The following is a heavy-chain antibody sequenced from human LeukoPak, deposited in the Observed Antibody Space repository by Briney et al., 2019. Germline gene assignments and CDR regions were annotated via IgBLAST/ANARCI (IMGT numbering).Heavy chain of an antibody. CDR3: ARDPYTSSSWYRGRANNWFDP. CDR2: INPNSGGT. V-gene: IGHV1-2*02. CDR1: GYTFTGYY. Sequence: ASVTVSCKASGYTFTGYYMHWVRQAPGQGLEWMGWINPNSGGTNYAQKFQGRVTMTRDTSISTAYMELSRLRSDDTAVYYCARDPYTSSSWYRGRANNWFDPWGQGTLVTVSS. D-gene: IGHD6-13*01. J-gene: IGHJ5*02.